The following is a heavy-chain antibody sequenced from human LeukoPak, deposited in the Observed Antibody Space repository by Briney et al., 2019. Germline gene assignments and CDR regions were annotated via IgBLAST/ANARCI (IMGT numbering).Heavy chain of an antibody. J-gene: IGHJ4*02. V-gene: IGHV3-7*03. CDR1: GFTFSSYW. Sequence: GGSLRLSCVASGFTFSSYWMSWVRQAPGKGLEWVANIKQDGSEKYYVDSVKGRFTISSDNAKNSLYLQMNSLRAEDTAVYYCARKPLRYFDWPNDYWGQGTLVTVSS. D-gene: IGHD3-9*01. CDR3: ARKPLRYFDWPNDY. CDR2: IKQDGSEK.